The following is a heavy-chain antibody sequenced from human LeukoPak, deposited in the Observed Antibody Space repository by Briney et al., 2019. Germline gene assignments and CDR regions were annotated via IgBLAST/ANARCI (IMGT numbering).Heavy chain of an antibody. CDR2: ISGSSGYI. CDR3: ARDRAYYDLFRYYYGMDV. CDR1: GFTFSSYS. J-gene: IGHJ6*02. D-gene: IGHD3-3*01. Sequence: GGSLRLSCAASGFTFSSYSMNWVRQAPGKGLEWVSSISGSSGYIFYADSVKGRFTISRDNAKNSLYLQINSLRAENTAVYYCARDRAYYDLFRYYYGMDVWGQGTTVTVSS. V-gene: IGHV3-21*01.